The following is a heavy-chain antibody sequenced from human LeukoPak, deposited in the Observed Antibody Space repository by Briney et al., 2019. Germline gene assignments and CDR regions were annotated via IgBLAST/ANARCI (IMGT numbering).Heavy chain of an antibody. CDR1: GGSISSSSYY. D-gene: IGHD4-17*01. CDR2: IYYSGST. CDR3: ARPGDYGRIDY. J-gene: IGHJ4*02. V-gene: IGHV4-39*01. Sequence: SETLSLTCTVSGGSISSSSYYWGWIRQPPGKGLEWIGSIYYSGSTYYNPSLKSRVTISVDTSKNQFSLKLSSVTAADTAVYYCARPGDYGRIDYWGQGTLVTVSS.